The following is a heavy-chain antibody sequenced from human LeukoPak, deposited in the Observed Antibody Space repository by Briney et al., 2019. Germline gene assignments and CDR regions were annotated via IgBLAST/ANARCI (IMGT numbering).Heavy chain of an antibody. CDR3: TRDFDFSSAI. J-gene: IGHJ4*02. Sequence: TGGSLRLSCAASGFTFSSYWMHWVRQAPGKGLVWVSRISPDGSTTGHADSVKGRFTTPRDNAKNTLFLQMNSLRAEDTAVYYCTRDFDFSSAIWGQGTLVTVSS. D-gene: IGHD3-3*01. CDR2: ISPDGSTT. CDR1: GFTFSSYW. V-gene: IGHV3-74*01.